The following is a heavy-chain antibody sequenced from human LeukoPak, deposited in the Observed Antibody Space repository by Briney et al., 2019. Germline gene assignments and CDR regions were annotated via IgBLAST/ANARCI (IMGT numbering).Heavy chain of an antibody. V-gene: IGHV1-69*13. J-gene: IGHJ6*03. CDR1: GGAFSSYA. CDR2: IIPIFGTA. Sequence: SVKVSCKASGGAFSSYAISWVRQAPGQGLEWMGGIIPIFGTANYAQKFQGRVTITADESTSTAYMELSSLRSEDTAVYYCARSKSRYYYYMDVWGKGTTVTVSS. D-gene: IGHD5/OR15-5a*01. CDR3: ARSKSRYYYYMDV.